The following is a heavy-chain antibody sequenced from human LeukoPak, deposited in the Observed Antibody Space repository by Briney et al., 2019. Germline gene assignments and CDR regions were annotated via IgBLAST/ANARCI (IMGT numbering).Heavy chain of an antibody. Sequence: GGSLRLSCAASGFTFSTFGMNWVRQAPDKGLEWVAFIQYDDSIEYYADSVKGRFTISRNNSKNTLYLQMNSLRGDDTAVYYCAKDQGVVGSYDYWGHGTLVTVSS. D-gene: IGHD3-10*01. CDR3: AKDQGVVGSYDY. J-gene: IGHJ4*01. CDR2: IQYDDSIE. CDR1: GFTFSTFG. V-gene: IGHV3-30*02.